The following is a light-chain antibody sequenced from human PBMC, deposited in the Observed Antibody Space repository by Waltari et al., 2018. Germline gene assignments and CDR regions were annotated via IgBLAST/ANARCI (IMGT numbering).Light chain of an antibody. CDR3: QQYYSTPRT. CDR2: WAS. Sequence: DIVMTQSPDPLAVSLGERATINCKSSQSVLYSSNNKNYLAWYQQKPGQPPNLLIYWASTRESGVPDRFSGSGSGTDFTLTISSLQAEDVAVYYCQQYYSTPRTFGGGTKVEIK. J-gene: IGKJ4*01. V-gene: IGKV4-1*01. CDR1: QSVLYSSNNKNY.